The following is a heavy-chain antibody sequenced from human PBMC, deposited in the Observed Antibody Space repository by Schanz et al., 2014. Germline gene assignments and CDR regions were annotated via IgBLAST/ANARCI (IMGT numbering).Heavy chain of an antibody. J-gene: IGHJ4*02. CDR2: INQSGTT. D-gene: IGHD3-10*01. Sequence: QVQLQQWGAGLLKPSETLSLTCAVYGGSFSSNYWSWIRQPPGKGLEWIGEINQSGTTNYNPSLKSRVTRSVDTSKNQISLKLRCVTAADTAVYYCARGGYGSGSYREFDYWGQGTLVTVSS. CDR1: GGSFSSNY. V-gene: IGHV4-34*02. CDR3: ARGGYGSGSYREFDY.